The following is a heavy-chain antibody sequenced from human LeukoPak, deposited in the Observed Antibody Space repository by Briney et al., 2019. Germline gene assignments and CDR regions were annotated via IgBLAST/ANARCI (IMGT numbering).Heavy chain of an antibody. V-gene: IGHV3-7*01. J-gene: IGHJ4*02. CDR3: AAVFGFYYFDY. Sequence: GGSLRLSCVASGFPFSSYWMTWVRQAPGKGLEWVANIKQDGSKKSYVDSVKGRFTISRDNAKNSLYLQMNSLRAEDTAVYYCAAVFGFYYFDYWGQGTLVTVSS. D-gene: IGHD2-21*01. CDR1: GFPFSSYW. CDR2: IKQDGSKK.